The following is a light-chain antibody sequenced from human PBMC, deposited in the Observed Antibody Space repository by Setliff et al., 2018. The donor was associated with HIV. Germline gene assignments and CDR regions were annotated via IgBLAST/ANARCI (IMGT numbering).Light chain of an antibody. CDR1: SSDIGRYNL. CDR3: CSNTGSNTYV. V-gene: IGLV2-23*01. J-gene: IGLJ1*01. CDR2: QAT. Sequence: QSALTQPASVSGSLGQSITISCTGTSSDIGRYNLVSWYQQYPGKAPKLMIYQATKRPSGVSNRFSGSESGNTASLTISGLQAEDEADYYCCSNTGSNTYVFGSGTKVTVL.